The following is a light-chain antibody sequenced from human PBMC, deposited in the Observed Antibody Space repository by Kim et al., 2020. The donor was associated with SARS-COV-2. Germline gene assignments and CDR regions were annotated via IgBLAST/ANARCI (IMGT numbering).Light chain of an antibody. CDR2: DVT. CDR1: SSDIGAYNY. J-gene: IGLJ3*02. Sequence: QSALTQPASVSGSPGQSITISCTGSSSDIGAYNYVSWYQQHPGKAPKLMIYDVTERPSGVSNRFSGSKSGNRASLTISGLQAEDEANYYCSSYASTSTFVFGGGTQLTVL. CDR3: SSYASTSTFV. V-gene: IGLV2-14*03.